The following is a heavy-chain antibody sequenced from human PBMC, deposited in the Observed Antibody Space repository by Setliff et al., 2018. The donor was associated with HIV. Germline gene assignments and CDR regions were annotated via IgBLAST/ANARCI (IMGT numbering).Heavy chain of an antibody. D-gene: IGHD2-2*01. Sequence: GASVKVSCKASGYTFTGYYLHWVRQAPGQGPEWMGWISPNGGETYYAHNFQGRVTMTKDTSISTAYMELNRLTSDDTAVYYCARVGVIVPSVTAPSFGYWGQGTQVTVSS. V-gene: IGHV1-2*02. J-gene: IGHJ4*02. CDR2: ISPNGGET. CDR1: GYTFTGYY. CDR3: ARVGVIVPSVTAPSFGY.